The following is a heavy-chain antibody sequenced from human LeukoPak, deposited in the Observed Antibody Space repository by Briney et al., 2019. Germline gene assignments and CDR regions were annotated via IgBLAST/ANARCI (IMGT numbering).Heavy chain of an antibody. CDR2: ISSSSSYI. Sequence: PGGSLRLSCAASGFTFSSYSMNWVRQAPGKGLEWVSSISSSSSYIYYADSVKGRFTISRDNAKNSLYLQMNSLRAEDTAVYYCARESDTAMVTSDYWGQGTLVTVSS. V-gene: IGHV3-21*01. J-gene: IGHJ4*02. D-gene: IGHD5-18*01. CDR1: GFTFSSYS. CDR3: ARESDTAMVTSDY.